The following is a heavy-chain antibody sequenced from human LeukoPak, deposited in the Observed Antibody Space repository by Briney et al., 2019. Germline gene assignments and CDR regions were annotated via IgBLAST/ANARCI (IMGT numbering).Heavy chain of an antibody. Sequence: GGSLRLSCAASGFTFSSYALIWVRQAPGKGLEWVSGISSSGDSTYYADSVKGRFTISRDYSKSTLSLQMNSLRAEDTAVYYCAKDLTTVVTPFAFDIWGQGTMVTVSS. V-gene: IGHV3-23*01. CDR2: ISSSGDST. J-gene: IGHJ3*02. CDR3: AKDLTTVVTPFAFDI. D-gene: IGHD4-23*01. CDR1: GFTFSSYA.